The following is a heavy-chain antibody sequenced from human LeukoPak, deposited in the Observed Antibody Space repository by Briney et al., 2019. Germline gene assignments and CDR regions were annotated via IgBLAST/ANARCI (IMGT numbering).Heavy chain of an antibody. CDR2: ISSSSSYI. CDR1: GFTFSSYS. J-gene: IGHJ4*02. CDR3: ARKTPRVYYYDSSGYYSDY. V-gene: IGHV3-21*01. Sequence: PGGSLRLSCAASGFTFSSYSMNWVRQAPGKGLEWVSSISSSSSYIYYADSVKGRFTISRDNAKNSLYLQMNSLRAEDTAVYYCARKTPRVYYYDSSGYYSDYWAREPWSPSPQ. D-gene: IGHD3-22*01.